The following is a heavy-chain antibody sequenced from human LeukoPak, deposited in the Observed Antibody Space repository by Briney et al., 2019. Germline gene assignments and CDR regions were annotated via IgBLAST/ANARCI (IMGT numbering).Heavy chain of an antibody. CDR3: ARDRCVSCPAWNWFDP. V-gene: IGHV3-30*04. J-gene: IGHJ5*02. Sequence: PGGSLRLSCAASGFTFNNYAMHWVRQAPGKGLEWVAVISYDGSNKYYADSVKGRFTISRDDSKSTLYLQMNTLRAEDTAVYYCARDRCVSCPAWNWFDPWGQGTLVIVSP. CDR2: ISYDGSNK. CDR1: GFTFNNYA. D-gene: IGHD2-2*01.